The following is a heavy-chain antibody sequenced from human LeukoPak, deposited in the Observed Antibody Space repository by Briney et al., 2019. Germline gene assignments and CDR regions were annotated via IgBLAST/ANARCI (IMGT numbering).Heavy chain of an antibody. CDR3: ARWADSYGRGHYYYYMDV. V-gene: IGHV3-21*01. J-gene: IGHJ6*03. D-gene: IGHD5-18*01. CDR1: GFTFSSYS. CDR2: ISSSSSYI. Sequence: GGSLRLSCAASGFTFSSYSMNWVRQVPGKGLEWVLSISSSSSYIYYADSVKGRFTISRDNAKNSLYLQMNSLRAEDTAVYYCARWADSYGRGHYYYYMDVWGKGTTVTVSS.